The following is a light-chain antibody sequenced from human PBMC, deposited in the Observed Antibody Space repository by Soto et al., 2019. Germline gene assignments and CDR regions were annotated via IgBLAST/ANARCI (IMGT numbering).Light chain of an antibody. J-gene: IGKJ5*01. V-gene: IGKV3-15*01. Sequence: EIVMTQSPATLSVSPGERATLSCRASRSVGSNLAWYQHKPGQAPRLLIYGTSIRATGIPARFSGSGSGTEFSLTISSLQSEDFAVYYCQQYNRWPPITFGQGTRLEIK. CDR1: RSVGSN. CDR2: GTS. CDR3: QQYNRWPPIT.